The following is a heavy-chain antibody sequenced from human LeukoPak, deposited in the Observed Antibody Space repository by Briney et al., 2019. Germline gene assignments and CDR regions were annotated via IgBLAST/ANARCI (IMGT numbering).Heavy chain of an antibody. Sequence: GGSLRLSCAASGFTFSNAWMSWVRQAPGKGLEWVGRIKSKTDGGTTDYAAPVKGRFTISRDDSKNTLYLQVNSLKTEDTAVYYCTTGAMTTVNPFDYWGQGTLVTVSS. V-gene: IGHV3-15*01. CDR1: GFTFSNAW. CDR3: TTGAMTTVNPFDY. D-gene: IGHD4-17*01. J-gene: IGHJ4*02. CDR2: IKSKTDGGTT.